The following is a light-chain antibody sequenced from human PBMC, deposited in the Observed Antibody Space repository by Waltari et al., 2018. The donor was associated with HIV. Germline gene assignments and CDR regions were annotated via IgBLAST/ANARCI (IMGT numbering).Light chain of an antibody. V-gene: IGKV3-20*01. CDR3: HQYGGSPLT. J-gene: IGKJ4*01. CDR2: GAS. CDR1: QSVSSNY. Sequence: EIVLTQSPGTLSLSPGERATLSCRASQSVSSNYFAWYQQRPGQAPRLLIYGASFRATGIPDRFSGSGSGTDFTLTITRLEPEEFAVYYCHQYGGSPLTFGGGTKVEIK.